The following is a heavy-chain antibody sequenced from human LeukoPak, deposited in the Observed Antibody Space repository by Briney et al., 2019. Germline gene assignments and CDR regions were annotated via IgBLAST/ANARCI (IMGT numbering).Heavy chain of an antibody. Sequence: ASVKVSCKASGYTFTGYYMHWVRQAPGQGLEWMGWINPNSGGTNYAQKFQGRVTMTRDTSISTAYMELSRLRSDDTAVYYCARVIAVAVLVEGGGYYYMDVWGKGTTVTVSS. D-gene: IGHD6-19*01. CDR1: GYTFTGYY. CDR3: ARVIAVAVLVEGGGYYYMDV. CDR2: INPNSGGT. J-gene: IGHJ6*03. V-gene: IGHV1-2*02.